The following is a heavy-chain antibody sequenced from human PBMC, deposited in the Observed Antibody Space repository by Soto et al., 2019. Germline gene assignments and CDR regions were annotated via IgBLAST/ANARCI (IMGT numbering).Heavy chain of an antibody. CDR2: INHSGST. Sequence: PGGSLRLSCAASGFTFSDYYMSWIRQPPGTGLEWIGEINHSGSTNYNPSLKSRVTISVDTSKNQFSLKLSSVTAADTAVYYCGRGGGKLFDYGGKGTLVTVSS. J-gene: IGHJ4*02. V-gene: IGHV4-34*01. CDR1: GFTFSDYY. CDR3: GRGGGKLFDY.